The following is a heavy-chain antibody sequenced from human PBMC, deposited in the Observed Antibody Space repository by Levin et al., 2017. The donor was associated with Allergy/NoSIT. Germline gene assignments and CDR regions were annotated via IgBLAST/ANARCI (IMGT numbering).Heavy chain of an antibody. J-gene: IGHJ4*02. Sequence: TGGSLRLSCATSGFTFSTYAMNWVRLAPGKGLEWIASINSGSNSIKYADSVKGRFTISRDNAKKSLYLQMSSLRAEDSAVYFCASGGGSYNYWGQGTLVTVSS. V-gene: IGHV3-21*01. CDR2: INSGSNSI. CDR3: ASGGGSYNY. D-gene: IGHD1-26*01. CDR1: GFTFSTYA.